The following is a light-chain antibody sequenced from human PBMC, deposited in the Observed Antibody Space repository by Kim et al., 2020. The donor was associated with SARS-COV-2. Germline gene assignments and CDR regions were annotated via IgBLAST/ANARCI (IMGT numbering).Light chain of an antibody. V-gene: IGKV1-5*03. CDR3: QQYNTH. CDR1: QNINNW. CDR2: KAS. J-gene: IGKJ4*01. Sequence: PLSASVGDRVTITCRASQNINNWLAWYQQKPGKAPKVLIYKASTLQSGVPSRFSGSGFGTEFTLTISSLQPDDFATYYCQQYNTHFGGGTKVDIK.